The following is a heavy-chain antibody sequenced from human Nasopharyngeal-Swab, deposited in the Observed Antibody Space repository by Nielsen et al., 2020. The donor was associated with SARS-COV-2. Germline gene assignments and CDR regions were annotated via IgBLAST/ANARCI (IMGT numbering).Heavy chain of an antibody. J-gene: IGHJ6*03. D-gene: IGHD3-9*01. CDR3: ARVTGYYYYYMDV. CDR2: INHSGST. V-gene: IGHV4-34*01. Sequence: WIRQPPGKGLEWIGEINHSGSTNYNPSLKSRATISVDTSKNQFSLKLSSVTAADTAVYYCARVTGYYYYYMDVWGKGTTVTVSS.